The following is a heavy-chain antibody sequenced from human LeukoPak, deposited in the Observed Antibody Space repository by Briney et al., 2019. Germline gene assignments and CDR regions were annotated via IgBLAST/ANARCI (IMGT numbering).Heavy chain of an antibody. CDR2: IYYSGST. D-gene: IGHD6-13*01. J-gene: IGHJ4*02. Sequence: SETLSLTCTVSGGSISSSSHYWGWIRQPPGKGLEWIGSIYYSGSTYYNPSLKSRVTISVDTSKNQFSLKLSSVTAADTAVYYCARTEQQQLVYFDYWGQGTLVTVSS. V-gene: IGHV4-39*01. CDR3: ARTEQQQLVYFDY. CDR1: GGSISSSSHY.